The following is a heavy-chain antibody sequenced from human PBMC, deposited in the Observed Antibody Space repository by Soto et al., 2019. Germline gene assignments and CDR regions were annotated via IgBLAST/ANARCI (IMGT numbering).Heavy chain of an antibody. J-gene: IGHJ5*02. V-gene: IGHV4-34*01. CDR1: GGSFSGYY. D-gene: IGHD3-9*01. CDR2: INHSGST. Sequence: QVQLQQWGAGLLKPSETLSLTCAVYGGSFSGYYWSWIRQPPGKGLEWIGEINHSGSTNYNPSLKSRVTISVDTSKNQFSLKLSSVTAADTAVYYCARAERDILTGYYGLCWFDPWGQGTLVTVSS. CDR3: ARAERDILTGYYGLCWFDP.